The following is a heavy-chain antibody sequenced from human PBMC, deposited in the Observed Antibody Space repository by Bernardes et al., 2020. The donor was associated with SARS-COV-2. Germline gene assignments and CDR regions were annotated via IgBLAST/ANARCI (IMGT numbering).Heavy chain of an antibody. CDR3: AKDPFYDFWSGYYFDY. D-gene: IGHD3-3*01. CDR2: ISGSGGST. CDR1: GFTFSSYA. V-gene: IGHV3-23*01. J-gene: IGHJ4*02. Sequence: GGSLRLSCAASGFTFSSYAMSWVRQAPGKGLEWVSAISGSGGSTYYADSVKGRFTISRDNSKNTLYLQMNSLRAEDTAVYYCAKDPFYDFWSGYYFDYWGQGTLVTVAS.